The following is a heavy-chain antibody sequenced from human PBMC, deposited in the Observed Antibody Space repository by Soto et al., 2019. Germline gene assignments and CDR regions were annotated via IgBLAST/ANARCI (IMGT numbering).Heavy chain of an antibody. J-gene: IGHJ4*02. CDR3: AREYGSSPYYFDY. CDR2: ISAYNGNT. V-gene: IGHV1-18*01. D-gene: IGHD4-17*01. Sequence: ASVKVSCKASVGTFSSYTISWVRQAPGQGLEWMGWISAYNGNTNYAQKLQGRVTMTTDSSTSTAYMELRSLRSDDTAVYYCAREYGSSPYYFDYWGQGTLVTVSS. CDR1: VGTFSSYT.